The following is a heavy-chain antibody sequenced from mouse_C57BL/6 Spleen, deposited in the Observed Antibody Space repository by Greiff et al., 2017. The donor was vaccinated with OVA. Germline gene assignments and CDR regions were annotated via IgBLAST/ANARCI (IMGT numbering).Heavy chain of an antibody. J-gene: IGHJ3*01. CDR1: GFTFSSYA. CDR2: NSSGGDYI. D-gene: IGHD2-4*01. V-gene: IGHV5-9-1*02. Sequence: EVQGVESGEGLVKPGGSLKLSCAASGFTFSSYAMSWVRQTPEKRLEWVAYNSSGGDYIYYADTVKGRFTISRDNARNTLYLQMSSLKSEDTAMYYCTRDEDYFAYWGQGTLVTVSA. CDR3: TRDEDYFAY.